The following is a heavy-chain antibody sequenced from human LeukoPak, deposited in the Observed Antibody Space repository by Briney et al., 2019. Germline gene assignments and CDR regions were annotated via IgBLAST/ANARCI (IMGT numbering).Heavy chain of an antibody. CDR1: GFTFSSYS. CDR2: VSFDGSTK. Sequence: GGSLRLSCAASGFTFSSYSMNWVRQAPGKGLEWVAVVSFDGSTKYYADSVKGRFTISRDDSKNTVYMDMNSLTAEDTAVYYCARDGVRQLVFGFDYWGQGTLVTVSS. V-gene: IGHV3-30-3*01. J-gene: IGHJ4*02. CDR3: ARDGVRQLVFGFDY. D-gene: IGHD2-21*01.